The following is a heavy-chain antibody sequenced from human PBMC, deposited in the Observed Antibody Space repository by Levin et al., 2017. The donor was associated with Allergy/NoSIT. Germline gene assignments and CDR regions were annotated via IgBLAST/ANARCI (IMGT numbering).Heavy chain of an antibody. CDR2: ITGGGFNT. Sequence: GESLKISCDASGFSLSEYAMSWVRQAPGKGLEWVSVITGGGFNTYYGDSAKGRFTVSRDNSKNSLYFELNSLRAEDTAVYYCAKEKGGRTGFSFDVWGQGTMVTVSS. J-gene: IGHJ3*01. V-gene: IGHV3-23*01. CDR3: AKEKGGRTGFSFDV. D-gene: IGHD1-14*01. CDR1: GFSLSEYA.